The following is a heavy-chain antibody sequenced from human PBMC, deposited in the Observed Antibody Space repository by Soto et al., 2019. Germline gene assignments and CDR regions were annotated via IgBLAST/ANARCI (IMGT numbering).Heavy chain of an antibody. CDR2: IYHSGST. D-gene: IGHD3-16*01. CDR3: ARGPPFH. J-gene: IGHJ4*02. V-gene: IGHV4-30-2*01. Sequence: PSETLSPTCAVSGGSISSGGYSWSWIRQPPGKGLEWIGYIYHSGSTYYNPSLKSRVTISVDRSKNQFSLKLSSVTAADTAVYYCARGPPFHWGQGTLVTVS. CDR1: GGSISSGGYS.